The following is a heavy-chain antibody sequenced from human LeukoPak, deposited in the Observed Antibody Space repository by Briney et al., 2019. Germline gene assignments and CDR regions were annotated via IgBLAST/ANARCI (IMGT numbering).Heavy chain of an antibody. V-gene: IGHV5-51*01. CDR3: ARPSNSGYDF. CDR2: IYPSDSDT. Sequence: LGESLKISCKASGYSFSNYWIGWVRQMPGKGLEWMGIIYPSDSDTRYSPSFQGQVTISADKSISTAYLQWSSLKASDTAMYYCARPSNSGYDFWGQGALVTVSS. J-gene: IGHJ4*02. D-gene: IGHD5-12*01. CDR1: GYSFSNYW.